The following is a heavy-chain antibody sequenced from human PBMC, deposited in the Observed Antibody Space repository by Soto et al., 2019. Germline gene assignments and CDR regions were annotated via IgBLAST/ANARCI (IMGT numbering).Heavy chain of an antibody. D-gene: IGHD1-26*01. J-gene: IGHJ4*02. CDR2: ISYDGSNK. CDR3: ALIVGANGVDY. V-gene: IGHV3-30*03. CDR1: GFTFSSYG. Sequence: QVQLVESGGGVVQPGRSLRLSCAASGFTFSSYGMHWVRQAPGKGLEWVAVISYDGSNKYYADSVKGRFTISRDNSKNTLYLQMNSLRAEDTAVYYCALIVGANGVDYWGLGTLVTVSS.